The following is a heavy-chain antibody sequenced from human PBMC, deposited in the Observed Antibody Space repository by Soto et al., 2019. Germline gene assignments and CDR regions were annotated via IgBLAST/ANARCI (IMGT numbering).Heavy chain of an antibody. J-gene: IGHJ3*02. CDR3: ARVVYSSSSDDAFDI. CDR1: GYTFTSYG. Sequence: ASVKVSCKASGYTFTSYGISWVRQAPGQGLEWMGWISAYNGNTNYAQKLQGRVTMTTDTSTSTAYMELRSLRSDDTAVYYCARVVYSSSSDDAFDIWGQGTMVTVSS. V-gene: IGHV1-18*01. D-gene: IGHD6-6*01. CDR2: ISAYNGNT.